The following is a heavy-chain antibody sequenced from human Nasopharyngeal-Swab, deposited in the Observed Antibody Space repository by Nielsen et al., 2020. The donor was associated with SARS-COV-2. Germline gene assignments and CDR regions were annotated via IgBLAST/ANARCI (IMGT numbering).Heavy chain of an antibody. D-gene: IGHD2-15*01. CDR3: ASEGRPQDRFDY. Sequence: GGSLRLSCAAYGFSFSDYYMSWIRQAPGKGLEWVSYISSSSSYTNYADSVKGRFTISRDNAKNSLYLQMNSLRAEDTAVYYCASEGRPQDRFDYWGQGTRGTVSS. J-gene: IGHJ4*02. V-gene: IGHV3-11*06. CDR2: ISSSSSYT. CDR1: GFSFSDYY.